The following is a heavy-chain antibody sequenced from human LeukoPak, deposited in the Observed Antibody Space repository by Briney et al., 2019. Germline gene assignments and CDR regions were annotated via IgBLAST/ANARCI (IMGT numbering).Heavy chain of an antibody. CDR2: INQDGDEK. CDR1: GFSFSIYW. V-gene: IGHV3-7*05. J-gene: IGHJ4*02. D-gene: IGHD1-26*01. CDR3: TRDVYWPFYY. Sequence: GGSLRLSCAASGFSFSIYWMSWVRQAPGKGLEWVANINQDGDEKYYVDSVKGRFTISRDNAKNSLYLHMNSLRAEDTAVYYCTRDVYWPFYYLGEGTLVSVSS.